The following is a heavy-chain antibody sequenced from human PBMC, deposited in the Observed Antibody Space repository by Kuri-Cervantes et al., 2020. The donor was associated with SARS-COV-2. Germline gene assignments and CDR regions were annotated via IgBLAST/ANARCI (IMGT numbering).Heavy chain of an antibody. CDR2: ISYDGSTK. CDR3: VKDRQGLGYSGMDV. V-gene: IGHV3-30*18. D-gene: IGHD2-21*01. J-gene: IGHJ6*01. Sequence: GGSLRLSCAASGFTFISTAMHWVRQAPGKGLEWVAVISYDGSTKYYADSVKGRFTISRDNSKDTLSLQMSSLRAEDTALYYCVKDRQGLGYSGMDVWGPGATVTVSS. CDR1: GFTFISTA.